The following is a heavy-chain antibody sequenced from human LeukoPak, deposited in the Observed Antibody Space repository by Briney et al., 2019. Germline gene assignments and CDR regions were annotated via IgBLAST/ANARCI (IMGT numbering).Heavy chain of an antibody. CDR2: ISASGGRA. CDR1: GFTFRSYA. J-gene: IGHJ4*02. CDR3: ARSPMVRGVITGTFDY. Sequence: GGSLRLSCAASGFTFRSYAMSWVRQAPGKGLEWVSVISASGGRASYADSVEGRFTVSRDNSKNTLYLQMNSLRAEDTAVYYCARSPMVRGVITGTFDYWGQGTLVTVSS. V-gene: IGHV3-23*01. D-gene: IGHD3-10*01.